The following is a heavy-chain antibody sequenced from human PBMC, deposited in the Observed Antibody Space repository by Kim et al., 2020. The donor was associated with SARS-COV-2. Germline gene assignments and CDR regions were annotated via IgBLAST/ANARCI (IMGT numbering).Heavy chain of an antibody. V-gene: IGHV3-30*07. D-gene: IGHD6-13*01. Sequence: ASVKGRCTISRDNSKNTLYLQMNSLRAEDTAVYYCAREGFSSSWYDSFDYWGQGTLVTVSS. J-gene: IGHJ4*02. CDR3: AREGFSSSWYDSFDY.